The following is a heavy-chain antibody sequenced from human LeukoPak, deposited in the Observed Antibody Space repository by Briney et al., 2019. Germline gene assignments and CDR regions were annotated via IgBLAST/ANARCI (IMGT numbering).Heavy chain of an antibody. CDR3: ARGPLGWFDP. V-gene: IGHV4-59*01. CDR2: IYYSGST. Sequence: SETLSLTCTVSGGSISSYYWSWIRQPPGKGLEWIGYIYYSGSTNYNPSLKSRVTISVDTSKNQFSLKLSSVTAADTAVYYCARGPLGWFDPWGQGTLVTVSS. CDR1: GGSISSYY. J-gene: IGHJ5*02.